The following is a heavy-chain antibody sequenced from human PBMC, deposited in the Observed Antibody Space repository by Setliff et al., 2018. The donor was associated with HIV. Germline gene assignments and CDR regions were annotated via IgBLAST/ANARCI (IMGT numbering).Heavy chain of an antibody. D-gene: IGHD3-9*01. J-gene: IGHJ4*02. V-gene: IGHV1-69*10. Sequence: GASVKVSCKTSGGTFRSQAISWVRQAPGQGLEWMGGLISMFKIPQIAQMFQGRVTVTRDTSATTAYMELSSLRFEDTAVYYCARTILGGNLLDYWGQGTLVTVSS. CDR2: LISMFKIP. CDR3: ARTILGGNLLDY. CDR1: GGTFRSQA.